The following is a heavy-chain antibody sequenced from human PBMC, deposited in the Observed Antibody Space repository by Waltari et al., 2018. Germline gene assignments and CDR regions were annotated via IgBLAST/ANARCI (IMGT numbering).Heavy chain of an antibody. Sequence: QVQLVQSGAEVKKPGASVKVSCKASGYPFRAYFMHWVRQAPGQGLEWMGWINPKNGGTDYAQKFQGRVTMTRDTSISTVYMELSSLRSDDTAVYYCAKETNYHCSGGRCYDAFDIWGQGTMVTVSS. CDR3: AKETNYHCSGGRCYDAFDI. J-gene: IGHJ3*02. D-gene: IGHD2-15*01. V-gene: IGHV1-2*02. CDR2: INPKNGGT. CDR1: GYPFRAYF.